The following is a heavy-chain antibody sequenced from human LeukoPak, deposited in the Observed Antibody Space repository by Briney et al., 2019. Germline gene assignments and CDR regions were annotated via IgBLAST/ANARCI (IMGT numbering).Heavy chain of an antibody. J-gene: IGHJ5*02. CDR3: ARDSDFWSGYYPNWFDP. Sequence: ASVKVSCKASGYTFTGYYMHWVRQAPGQGLEWMGWINPNSGGTNYAQKFQGRVTMTRDTSISTAYMELSRLRSDDTAVYYSARDSDFWSGYYPNWFDPWGQGTLVTASS. V-gene: IGHV1-2*02. D-gene: IGHD3-3*01. CDR1: GYTFTGYY. CDR2: INPNSGGT.